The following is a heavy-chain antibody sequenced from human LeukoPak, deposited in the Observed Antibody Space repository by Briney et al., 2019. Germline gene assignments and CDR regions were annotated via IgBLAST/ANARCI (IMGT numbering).Heavy chain of an antibody. CDR3: ARSPRYNWNYEFDP. Sequence: SETLSLTCTVSGGSISSYYWSWIRQPPGKGLEGIGYISYSGSTNYNPSLKSRVTISVDTSKNQFSLKLSSVTAADTAVYYCARSPRYNWNYEFDPWGQGTLVTVSS. CDR2: ISYSGST. J-gene: IGHJ5*02. CDR1: GGSISSYY. D-gene: IGHD1-7*01. V-gene: IGHV4-59*01.